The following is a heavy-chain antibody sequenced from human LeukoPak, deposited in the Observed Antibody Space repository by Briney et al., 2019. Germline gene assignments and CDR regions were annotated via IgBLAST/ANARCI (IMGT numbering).Heavy chain of an antibody. CDR2: VYHSGST. D-gene: IGHD6-13*01. J-gene: IGHJ4*02. CDR3: ARSTTGYSTSWINY. Sequence: NPSETLSLTCAVSGGSISSTNWWTWVRQPPGKGLEWIGEVYHSGSTNYSPSLGSRVTISLDKSKNQFSLKLNSMTAADTAVYYCARSTTGYSTSWINYWGQGILVTVSS. V-gene: IGHV4-4*02. CDR1: GGSISSTNW.